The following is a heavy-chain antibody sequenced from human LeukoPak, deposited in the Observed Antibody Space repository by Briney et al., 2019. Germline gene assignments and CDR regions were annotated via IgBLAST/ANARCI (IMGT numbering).Heavy chain of an antibody. Sequence: SVKVSCKASGGTFSSYAISWVRQAPGQGLEWMGGIIPIFGTANYAQKFQGRVTITADESTSTAYMELSSLRSEDTAVYYCAREAAGTMDFDYWGQGTLVTVSS. CDR2: IIPIFGTA. CDR3: AREAAGTMDFDY. D-gene: IGHD1-1*01. V-gene: IGHV1-69*01. J-gene: IGHJ4*02. CDR1: GGTFSSYA.